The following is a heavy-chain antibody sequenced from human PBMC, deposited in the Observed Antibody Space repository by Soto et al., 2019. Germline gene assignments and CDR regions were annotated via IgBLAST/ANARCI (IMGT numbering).Heavy chain of an antibody. CDR1: GGSISTYY. CDR3: ASDRSSGWDQGYGMDA. V-gene: IGHV4-59*01. CDR2: IYYSGST. J-gene: IGHJ6*02. D-gene: IGHD6-19*01. Sequence: SETLSLTCTVSGGSISTYYWSWTRQPPGKGLEWIGYIYYSGSTSYNPSLKSRVTISVDTSKNQISLKLRSVTAADTAVYYCASDRSSGWDQGYGMDAWGQGTTVTVSS.